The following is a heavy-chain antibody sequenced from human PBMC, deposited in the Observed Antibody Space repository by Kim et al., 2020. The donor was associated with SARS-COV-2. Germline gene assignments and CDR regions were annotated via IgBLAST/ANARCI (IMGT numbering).Heavy chain of an antibody. CDR1: GYTFTSYG. J-gene: IGHJ4*02. CDR2: ISAYNGNT. D-gene: IGHD3-10*01. V-gene: IGHV1-18*04. Sequence: ASVKVSCKASGYTFTSYGISWVRQAPGQGLEWMGWISAYNGNTNYAQKLQGRVTMTTDTSTSTAYMELRSLRSDDTAVYYCARDSQRYYYGSGSYSPEGWGQGTLVTVSS. CDR3: ARDSQRYYYGSGSYSPEG.